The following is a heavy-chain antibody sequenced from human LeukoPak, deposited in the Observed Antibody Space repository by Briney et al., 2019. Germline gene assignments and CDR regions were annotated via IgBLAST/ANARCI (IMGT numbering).Heavy chain of an antibody. D-gene: IGHD6-19*01. CDR3: AREGYSSGWYGY. V-gene: IGHV6-1*01. J-gene: IGHJ4*02. CDR2: TYYRSKWYN. Sequence: NWVRQATGQGLEWMGRTYYRSKWYNDYAVSVKSRITINPDTSKNQFSLQLNSVTPEDTAVYYCAREGYSSGWYGYWGQGTLVTVSS.